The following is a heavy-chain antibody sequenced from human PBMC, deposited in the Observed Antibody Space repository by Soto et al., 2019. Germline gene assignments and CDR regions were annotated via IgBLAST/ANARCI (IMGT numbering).Heavy chain of an antibody. V-gene: IGHV3-9*01. CDR3: VRSKGGYSYGTPFDY. CDR1: GFTFSSYA. CDR2: ISWNSGNI. D-gene: IGHD5-18*01. J-gene: IGHJ4*02. Sequence: PGGFLRLSCAASGFTFSSYAMHWVRQVLGKGLEWVSSISWNSGNIGYADSVKGRFTTSRDNAKNSLYLQMNSLRPEDTALYYCVRSKGGYSYGTPFDYWGQGTLVTVSS.